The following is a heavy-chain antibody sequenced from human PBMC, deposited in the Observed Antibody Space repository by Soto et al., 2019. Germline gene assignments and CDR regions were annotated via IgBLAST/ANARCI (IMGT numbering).Heavy chain of an antibody. V-gene: IGHV3-21*01. CDR1: GFTFSSYS. Sequence: GGSLRLSCAASGFTFSSYSMNWVRQAPGKGLEWVSSISSSSSYIYYADSVKGRFTISRDNAKNSLYLQMNSLRAEDTAVYYCARVGEAYCSSTSCYGGVYYYYYYMDVWGKGTTVTVSS. CDR2: ISSSSSYI. CDR3: ARVGEAYCSSTSCYGGVYYYYYYMDV. J-gene: IGHJ6*03. D-gene: IGHD2-2*01.